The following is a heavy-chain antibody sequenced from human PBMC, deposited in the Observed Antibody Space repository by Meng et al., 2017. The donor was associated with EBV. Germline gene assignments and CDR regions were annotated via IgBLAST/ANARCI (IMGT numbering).Heavy chain of an antibody. CDR3: ASESGRGYTPDY. Sequence: QVQLLQSAAGGRKPGSSWKVSCKTSGGPFRYYAISWVRQAPGQGLEWLGGFLPRLGAPNYAQKFHGRVKITADESTSTHYMDLSSLRSEDTAIYYCASESGRGYTPDYWGQGTLVTVSS. CDR1: GGPFRYYA. V-gene: IGHV1-69*01. CDR2: FLPRLGAP. D-gene: IGHD3-10*01. J-gene: IGHJ4*02.